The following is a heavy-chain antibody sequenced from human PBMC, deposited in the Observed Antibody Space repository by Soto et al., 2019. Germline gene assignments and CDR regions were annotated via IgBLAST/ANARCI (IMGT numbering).Heavy chain of an antibody. V-gene: IGHV5-51*01. D-gene: IGHD2-21*02. J-gene: IGHJ5*02. CDR1: GYSFTSYW. Sequence: GESLKISCKGSGYSFTSYWIGWVRQMPGKGLEWMGIIYPGGSDTRYSPSFQGQVTISADKSISTAYLQWSSLKASDTAMYYCARRPQAYCGGDCYGSWFDPWGQGTLVTVSS. CDR2: IYPGGSDT. CDR3: ARRPQAYCGGDCYGSWFDP.